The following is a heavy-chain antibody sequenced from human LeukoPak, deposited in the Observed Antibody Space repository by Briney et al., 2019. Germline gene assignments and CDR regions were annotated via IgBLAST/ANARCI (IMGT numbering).Heavy chain of an antibody. CDR2: IDSSNSPI. CDR1: GLTFSTYN. V-gene: IGHV3-48*02. Sequence: GGSLILSCAASGLTFSTYNMNWVRQAPGKGLEWVSYIDSSNSPIYYADSVKGRFTISRDNGKNSLYLQMNSLRDEDTAVYYCARDRCSGGSCYLDYWGQGTLVTVSS. CDR3: ARDRCSGGSCYLDY. J-gene: IGHJ4*02. D-gene: IGHD2-15*01.